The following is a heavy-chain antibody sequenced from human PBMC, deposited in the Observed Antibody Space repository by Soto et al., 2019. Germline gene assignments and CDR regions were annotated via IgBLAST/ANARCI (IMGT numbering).Heavy chain of an antibody. CDR3: AKVPPTGDY. CDR2: LSGSGGST. J-gene: IGHJ4*02. CDR1: GXTFSSYS. Sequence: GSLRLACAASGXTFSSYSMGWVRQAPGKGLEWVSALSGSGGSTYYADSVKGRFTISRENSKNTLSMQMNSMRDEDTAVYYCAKVPPTGDYWGQGTLVTVSS. V-gene: IGHV3-23*01.